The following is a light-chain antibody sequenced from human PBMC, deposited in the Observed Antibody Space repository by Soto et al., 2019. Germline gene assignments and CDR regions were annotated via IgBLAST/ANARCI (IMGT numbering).Light chain of an antibody. Sequence: EIVMTQSPATLSLSLGERATLFXRASHSVTMNLSWSQQRPGXAPRXXXYAXSTRATGIPARFSGSGSGTEFTLTISSLHSEDFAAYYCQQYNNGPRTFGQGTKVEIK. CDR3: QQYNNGPRT. CDR1: HSVTMN. J-gene: IGKJ1*01. CDR2: AXS. V-gene: IGKV3-15*01.